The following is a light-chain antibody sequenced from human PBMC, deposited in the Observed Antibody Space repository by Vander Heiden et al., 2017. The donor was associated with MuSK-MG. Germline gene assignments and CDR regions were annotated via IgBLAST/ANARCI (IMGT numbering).Light chain of an antibody. V-gene: IGKV1-5*03. Sequence: ESQMTESTSTLSASVGDRVTITCRASQSVSSWLAWFQQNPGKAPKLLISKASSLNGGVSSRSRGSGSGTEFTLTISSLQPDDFATYYCQQDDSHPWTFGQGTKVEIK. CDR3: QQDDSHPWT. J-gene: IGKJ1*01. CDR2: KAS. CDR1: QSVSSW.